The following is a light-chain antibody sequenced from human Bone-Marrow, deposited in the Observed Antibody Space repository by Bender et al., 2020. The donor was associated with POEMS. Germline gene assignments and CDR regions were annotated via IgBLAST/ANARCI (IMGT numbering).Light chain of an antibody. J-gene: IGLJ2*01. Sequence: QSVLTQPASVSGSPGQSISISCTGTSSDVGGYDYVSWYQQCPGKAPKLMISDVSNRPSGISNRFSGSKSGNTASLTISGLQPEDESTYYCASYTSSNTLVFGGGTTVTVL. CDR2: DVS. V-gene: IGLV2-14*03. CDR3: ASYTSSNTLV. CDR1: SSDVGGYDY.